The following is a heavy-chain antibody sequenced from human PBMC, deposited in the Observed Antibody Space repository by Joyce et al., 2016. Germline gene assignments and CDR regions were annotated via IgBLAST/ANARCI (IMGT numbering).Heavy chain of an antibody. Sequence: QLQLQESGPGLVKSSETLSLTCTVSGGSISSSDYYWGWIRQPPGKGLEWIGSFHYSGTNNKNPSLESRGTISLDTSKNQFSLRLTSVTAADTAVYYCARRDFWSGYLYFDSWGQGALVTVSS. CDR2: FHYSGTN. D-gene: IGHD3-3*01. CDR1: GGSISSSDYY. V-gene: IGHV4-39*07. J-gene: IGHJ4*02. CDR3: ARRDFWSGYLYFDS.